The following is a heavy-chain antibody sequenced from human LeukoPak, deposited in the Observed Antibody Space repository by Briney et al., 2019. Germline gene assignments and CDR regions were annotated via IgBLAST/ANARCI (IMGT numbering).Heavy chain of an antibody. Sequence: PGGSLRLSCAASGFTFSSYSMNWVRQAPGKGLEWVSSISSSSSYIYYADSVKGRFTISRDNAKNSLYLQMNSLRAEDTAVYYCARDWGNYDFWSGPTYYYYYMDVWGKGTTVTVSS. D-gene: IGHD3-3*01. CDR1: GFTFSSYS. CDR3: ARDWGNYDFWSGPTYYYYYMDV. J-gene: IGHJ6*03. V-gene: IGHV3-21*01. CDR2: ISSSSSYI.